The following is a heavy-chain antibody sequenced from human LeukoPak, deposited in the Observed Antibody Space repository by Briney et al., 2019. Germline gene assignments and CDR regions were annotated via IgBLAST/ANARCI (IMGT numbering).Heavy chain of an antibody. Sequence: ASVKVSCKASGYTFTSYYMHWVRQAPGQGLEWMGIINPSGGSTSYAQKFQGRVTMTRDTSTSTVYMELSSLRSEDTAVYYCAREPGYCSGGSCHASSFDYWGQGTPVTVSS. V-gene: IGHV1-46*03. D-gene: IGHD2-15*01. J-gene: IGHJ4*02. CDR3: AREPGYCSGGSCHASSFDY. CDR2: INPSGGST. CDR1: GYTFTSYY.